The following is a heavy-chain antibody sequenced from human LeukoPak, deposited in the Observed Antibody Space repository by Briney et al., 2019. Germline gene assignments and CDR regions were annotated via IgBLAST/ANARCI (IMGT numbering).Heavy chain of an antibody. CDR1: GFTFSSYS. J-gene: IGHJ4*02. CDR2: ISSSSTI. V-gene: IGHV3-48*01. D-gene: IGHD2-15*01. CDR3: AGVPSVVAAQWGFDY. Sequence: GGSLRLSCAAPGFTFSSYSMNWVRQAPGKGLEWVSYISSSSTIYYADSVKGRFTISRDNAKNSLYPQMNSLRAEDTAVYYCAGVPSVVAAQWGFDYWGQGTLVTVSS.